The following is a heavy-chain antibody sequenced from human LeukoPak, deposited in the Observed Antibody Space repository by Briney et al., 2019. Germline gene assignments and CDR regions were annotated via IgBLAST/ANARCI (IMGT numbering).Heavy chain of an antibody. CDR3: AKGLHGYDFDY. D-gene: IGHD5-12*01. CDR1: GFTFSSYA. Sequence: PGGSLRLSCAASGFTFSSYAMSWVRQAPGKGLEWVSGISAFGGSTYYADSVKGRFTISRDSSKNTLYLQMNSLRAEDTAVYYCAKGLHGYDFDYWGQGALVTVSS. CDR2: ISAFGGST. J-gene: IGHJ4*02. V-gene: IGHV3-23*01.